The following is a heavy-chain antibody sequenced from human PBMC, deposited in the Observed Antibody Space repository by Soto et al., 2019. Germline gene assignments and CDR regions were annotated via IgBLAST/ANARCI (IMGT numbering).Heavy chain of an antibody. CDR3: AKGVPLTLFDF. Sequence: EVQLLDSGGGLVQPGGSLRLSCAASGFTFSDFGMSWVRQAPGKGLEWGVNISYSDDVTYYADSVRGGLTISRDNSRATLYLQMDSLRADDTAVYYCAKGVPLTLFDFWGQGTLVTVSS. J-gene: IGHJ4*02. CDR2: ISYSDDVT. D-gene: IGHD3-16*01. V-gene: IGHV3-23*01. CDR1: GFTFSDFG.